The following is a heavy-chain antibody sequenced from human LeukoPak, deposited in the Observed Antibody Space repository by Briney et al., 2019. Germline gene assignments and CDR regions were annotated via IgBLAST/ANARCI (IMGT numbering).Heavy chain of an antibody. D-gene: IGHD3-22*01. CDR1: GGSISSNTW. Sequence: PSGTLSLTCAVSGGSISSNTWWSWVRQPPGKGLEWIGELYHTGSTNYNPSLKSRVTISVDRSKNQFSLKLSSVTAADTAVYYCAASVGYYYDSSGSDYWGQGTLVTVSS. J-gene: IGHJ4*02. V-gene: IGHV4-4*02. CDR2: LYHTGST. CDR3: AASVGYYYDSSGSDY.